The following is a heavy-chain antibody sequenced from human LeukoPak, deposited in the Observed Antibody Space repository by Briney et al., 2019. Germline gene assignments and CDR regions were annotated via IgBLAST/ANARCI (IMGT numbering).Heavy chain of an antibody. CDR1: GGSITSGDYY. D-gene: IGHD6-6*01. V-gene: IGHV4-30-4*08. Sequence: SQTLSLTCTVSGGSITSGDYYWSWIRQPPGKGLEWIGYVYYSGSTYYDPSLKSRVSISVDTSKNQFSLKVSSVTAADTAVYYCATNWGYVAARPNYYYYMDVWGKGTTVTVSS. J-gene: IGHJ6*03. CDR3: ATNWGYVAARPNYYYYMDV. CDR2: VYYSGST.